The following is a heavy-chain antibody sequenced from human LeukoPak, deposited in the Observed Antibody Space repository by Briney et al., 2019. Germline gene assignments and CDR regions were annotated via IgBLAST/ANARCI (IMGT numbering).Heavy chain of an antibody. J-gene: IGHJ4*02. CDR2: IRYDGSNK. CDR1: GFTFSSYG. Sequence: GGSLRLSCAASGFTFSSYGMHWVRQAPGKGLEWVAFIRYDGSNKYYADSVRGRFTISRDNSKNTLYLQMNSLRAEDTAVYYCAKARGQWLVDFDYWGQGTLVTVSS. V-gene: IGHV3-30*02. CDR3: AKARGQWLVDFDY. D-gene: IGHD6-19*01.